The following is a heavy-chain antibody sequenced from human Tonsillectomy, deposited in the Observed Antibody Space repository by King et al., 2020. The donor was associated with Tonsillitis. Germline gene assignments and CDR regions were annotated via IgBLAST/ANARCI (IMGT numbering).Heavy chain of an antibody. D-gene: IGHD4-17*01. CDR3: ARDLGTATRDY. J-gene: IGHJ4*02. Sequence: QLVQSGAEVKKPGASVNLSCRASGYTFTTYYIHWVRQAPGQGLDCGGIIDPNAGNTVYAQKFQGRVTMTRDPSTSTVYMELSRLTSEDTAVYYCARDLGTATRDYWGQGTQVTVSS. CDR1: GYTFTTYY. CDR2: IDPNAGNT. V-gene: IGHV1-46*01.